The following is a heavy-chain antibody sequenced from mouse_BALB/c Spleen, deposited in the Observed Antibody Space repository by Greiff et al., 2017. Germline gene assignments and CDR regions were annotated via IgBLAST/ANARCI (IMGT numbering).Heavy chain of an antibody. Sequence: VKVEESGPGLVAPSQSLSITCTVSGFSLTSYGVHWVRQPPGKGLEWLGVIWAGGSTIYNSALMSRLSISKDNSKSQVFLKMNSLQTDDTAMYYCARYRYDEGFAYWGQGTLVTVSA. D-gene: IGHD2-14*01. CDR3: ARYRYDEGFAY. V-gene: IGHV2-9*02. J-gene: IGHJ3*01. CDR1: GFSLTSYG. CDR2: IWAGGST.